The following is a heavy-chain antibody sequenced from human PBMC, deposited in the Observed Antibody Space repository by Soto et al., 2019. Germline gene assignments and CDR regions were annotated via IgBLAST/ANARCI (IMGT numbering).Heavy chain of an antibody. V-gene: IGHV4-39*01. J-gene: IGHJ5*02. D-gene: IGHD6-19*01. CDR2: IYYSGST. CDR1: GGSISSSSYY. CDR3: ARLSIAVAGTSFWFDP. Sequence: PSETLSLTCTVSGGSISSSSYYWGWIRQPPGKGLEWIGSIYYSGSTYYNPSLKSRVTISVDTSKNQFSLKLSSVTAADTAVYYCARLSIAVAGTSFWFDPWGQGTLVTVSS.